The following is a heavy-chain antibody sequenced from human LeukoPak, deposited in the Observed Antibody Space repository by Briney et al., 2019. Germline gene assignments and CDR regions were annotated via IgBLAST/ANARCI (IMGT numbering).Heavy chain of an antibody. Sequence: GESLKISCKGSGYSLTSYWIGWLRQMPGKGLEWMGIIYPGDSDTRYSPSFQGQVTISADKSISTAYLQWSSLKASDTAMYYCARQRGGSGSYYNALDYWGQGTLVTVSS. CDR2: IYPGDSDT. CDR1: GYSLTSYW. J-gene: IGHJ4*02. D-gene: IGHD3-10*01. CDR3: ARQRGGSGSYYNALDY. V-gene: IGHV5-51*01.